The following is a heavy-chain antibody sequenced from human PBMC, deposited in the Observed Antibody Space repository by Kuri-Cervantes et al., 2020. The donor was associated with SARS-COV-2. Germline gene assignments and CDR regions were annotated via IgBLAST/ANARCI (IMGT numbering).Heavy chain of an antibody. V-gene: IGHV3-74*03. CDR3: ARGGGYTGPNNYWFDP. J-gene: IGHJ5*02. Sequence: GGSLRLSCVASGLTFSSHWMYWVRQVQGKGRVWVSRSNSDGTFTTYKDSVDGRFTISRDNAKNTLYLQMNSLRAEDTALYYCARGGGYTGPNNYWFDPWGQGTLVTVSS. CDR1: GLTFSSHW. CDR2: SNSDGTFT. D-gene: IGHD2-2*02.